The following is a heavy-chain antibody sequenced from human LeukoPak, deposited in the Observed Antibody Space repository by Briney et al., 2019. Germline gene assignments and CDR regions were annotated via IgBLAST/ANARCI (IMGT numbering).Heavy chain of an antibody. CDR2: IYYSGST. V-gene: IGHV4-59*01. CDR1: GGSISSYY. Sequence: SETLSLTCTVSGGSISSYYWSWIRQPPGKGLEWVGYIYYSGSTNYNPSLKSRVTISVDTSKNQFSLKLSSVTAADTAVYYCARDREYYGMDVWGQGTTVTVSS. CDR3: ARDREYYGMDV. J-gene: IGHJ6*02.